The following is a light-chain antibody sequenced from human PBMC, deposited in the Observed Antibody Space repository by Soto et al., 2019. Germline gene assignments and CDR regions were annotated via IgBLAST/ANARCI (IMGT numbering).Light chain of an antibody. V-gene: IGLV2-14*01. Sequence: SALTQPASVSGSPGQSITISCTGTSSDVGGYNRVSWYQHHPGKAPKLIIYEVTNGPSGVSNRFSGSKSGYTASLTISGLQAEDEADYYCTSWTSDTTWVFGGGTKLTVL. CDR3: TSWTSDTTWV. CDR1: SSDVGGYNR. CDR2: EVT. J-gene: IGLJ3*02.